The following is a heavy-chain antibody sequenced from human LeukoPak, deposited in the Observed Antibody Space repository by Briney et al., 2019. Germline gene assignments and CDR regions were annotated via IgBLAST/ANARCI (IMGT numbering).Heavy chain of an antibody. Sequence: PGGSLRLSCAASGFTFDDYGMIWVRQAPGKGLEWVSGINWNGGSTGYADSVKGRFTISRDNAKNSLYLQMNSLRAEDTALYHRARVVAAAGSDNWFDPWGQGTLVTVSS. J-gene: IGHJ5*02. CDR1: GFTFDDYG. D-gene: IGHD6-13*01. CDR2: INWNGGST. CDR3: ARVVAAAGSDNWFDP. V-gene: IGHV3-20*01.